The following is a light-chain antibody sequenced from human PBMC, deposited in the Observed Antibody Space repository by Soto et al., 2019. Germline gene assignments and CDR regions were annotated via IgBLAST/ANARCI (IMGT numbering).Light chain of an antibody. Sequence: DIQMTQSPSSLSASVGDRVTITCRASQSIRTHLNWYQQKPGKAPKFLIYAASTLQSGVPSRFSGSGSGTDFTLTISSLQPEDFATYYCQQSYSNPRTFGQGTKVEIK. CDR3: QQSYSNPRT. V-gene: IGKV1-39*01. J-gene: IGKJ1*01. CDR2: AAS. CDR1: QSIRTH.